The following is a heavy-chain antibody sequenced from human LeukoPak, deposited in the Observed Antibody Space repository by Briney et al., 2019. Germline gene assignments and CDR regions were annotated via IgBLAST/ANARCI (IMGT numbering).Heavy chain of an antibody. Sequence: SQTLSLTCTVSGGSISSGSYYWSWIRQPAGKGLEWIGRIYTSGSTNYNPSLKSQVTISVDTSKNQFSLKLSSVTAADTAVYYCARGAPDFDLWGRGTLVTVSS. CDR1: GGSISSGSYY. D-gene: IGHD3-16*01. V-gene: IGHV4-61*02. CDR2: IYTSGST. CDR3: ARGAPDFDL. J-gene: IGHJ2*01.